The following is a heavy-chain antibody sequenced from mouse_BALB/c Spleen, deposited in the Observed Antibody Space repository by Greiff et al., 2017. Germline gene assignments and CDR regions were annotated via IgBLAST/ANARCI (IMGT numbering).Heavy chain of an antibody. V-gene: IGHV5-6-5*01. CDR2: ISSGGST. D-gene: IGHD2-4*01. CDR1: GFTFSSYA. Sequence: EVMLVESGGGLVKPGGSLKLSCAASGFTFSSYAMSWVRQTPEKRLEWVASISSGGSTYYPDSVKGRFTISRDNARNTLFLQMTSLRSEDTAMYYCARWGYDYFWYFDVWGAGTTVTVSS. J-gene: IGHJ1*01. CDR3: ARWGYDYFWYFDV.